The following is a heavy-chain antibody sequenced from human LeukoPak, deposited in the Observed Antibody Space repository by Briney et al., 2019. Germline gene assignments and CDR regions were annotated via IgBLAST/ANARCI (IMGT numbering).Heavy chain of an antibody. CDR1: GFTLSDYA. Sequence: GGSLRRSGAASGFTLSDYAMSWVRQAPGQGRQGVSGISSSGGSTSQVDAGKGRFTMSRDNAKNTLYLQLTSMRAEDTAVSHCARSLSSRFSGPRRPYYFDYWGQGTLVTVSS. J-gene: IGHJ4*02. V-gene: IGHV3-23*01. CDR2: ISSSGGST. CDR3: ARSLSSRFSGPRRPYYFDY. D-gene: IGHD3-16*02.